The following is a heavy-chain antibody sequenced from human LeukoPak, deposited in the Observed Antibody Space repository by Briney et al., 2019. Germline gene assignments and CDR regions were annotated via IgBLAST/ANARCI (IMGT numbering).Heavy chain of an antibody. CDR1: GGSISTYY. CDR2: IYTSGST. Sequence: PSETLSLTCTVSGGSISTYYWSWIRQPAGKGLEWIGRIYTSGSTNYNPSLKSRITMSVDTSKNQFSLKLSSVTAADTAVYYCARSPDSTGYPYYFDYWGQGTLATVSS. V-gene: IGHV4-4*07. CDR3: ARSPDSTGYPYYFDY. J-gene: IGHJ4*02. D-gene: IGHD3-22*01.